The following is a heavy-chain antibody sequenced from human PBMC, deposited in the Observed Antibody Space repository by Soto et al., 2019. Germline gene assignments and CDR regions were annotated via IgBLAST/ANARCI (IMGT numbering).Heavy chain of an antibody. CDR3: ARDVYDYGGAIDY. CDR1: GFTFSSYG. V-gene: IGHV3-33*01. D-gene: IGHD4-17*01. J-gene: IGHJ4*02. CDR2: IWYDGSNK. Sequence: GGSLRLSCAASGFTFSSYGMHWVRQAPGKGLEWVAVIWYDGSNKYYADSVKGRFTISRDNSKNTLYLQMNSLRAEDTAVYYCARDVYDYGGAIDYWGQGTLVTAPQ.